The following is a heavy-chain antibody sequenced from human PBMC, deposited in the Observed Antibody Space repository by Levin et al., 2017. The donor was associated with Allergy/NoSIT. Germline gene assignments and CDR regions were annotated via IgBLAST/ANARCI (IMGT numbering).Heavy chain of an antibody. J-gene: IGHJ1*01. CDR2: ISYRGSTQ. CDR1: GFTFNNHA. V-gene: IGHV3-30*04. D-gene: IGHD3-22*01. CDR3: ARDPGDSNGLGYFNH. Sequence: RTGGSLRLSCVGSGFTFNNHAMHWVRQAPGKGLEWVSVISYRGSTQRYADSVKGRFTISRDNSKNTLYLEMNSLKPEDTAVYYCARDPGDSNGLGYFNHWGQGTLVVVSS.